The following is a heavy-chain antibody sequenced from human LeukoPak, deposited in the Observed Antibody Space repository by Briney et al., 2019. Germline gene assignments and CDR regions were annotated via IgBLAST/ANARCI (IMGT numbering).Heavy chain of an antibody. CDR3: ARELYGVRGVEY. J-gene: IGHJ4*02. Sequence: SETLSLTCTVSGGSISSYYWSWIRKPPGKGLEWIGEINHSGSTNYNPSLKSRVTISVDTSKNQFSLKLSSVTAADTAVYYCARELYGVRGVEYWGQGTLVTVSS. D-gene: IGHD3-10*01. CDR2: INHSGST. CDR1: GGSISSYY. V-gene: IGHV4-34*01.